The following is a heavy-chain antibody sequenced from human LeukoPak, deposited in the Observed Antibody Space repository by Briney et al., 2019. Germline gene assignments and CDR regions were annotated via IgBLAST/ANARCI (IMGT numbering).Heavy chain of an antibody. D-gene: IGHD5-18*01. J-gene: IGHJ6*02. CDR2: INPSGGST. CDR3: ASPSGYSYVTAREYYYYGMDV. CDR1: GYTFTSYY. Sequence: ASVKVSCKASGYTFTSYYMHWVRQAPGQGLEWMGIINPSGGSTSYAQKFQGRVTMTRDTSTSTVYMELSSLRSEDTAVYYCASPSGYSYVTAREYYYYGMDVWGQGTTVTVSS. V-gene: IGHV1-46*01.